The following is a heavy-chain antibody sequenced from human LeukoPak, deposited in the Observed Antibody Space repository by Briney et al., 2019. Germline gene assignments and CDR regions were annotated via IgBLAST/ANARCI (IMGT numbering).Heavy chain of an antibody. CDR1: GGSVSSSSYY. J-gene: IGHJ1*01. CDR3: ARRRYYDSTGYLD. D-gene: IGHD3-22*01. V-gene: IGHV4-39*01. CDR2: IYYNGNT. Sequence: SETLSLTCTISGGSVSSSSYYWGWIRQPPGKGLEWIGDIYYNGNTYYNASLKSRVSISVDKSNNQSSLKLTSVTAADTAVYYCARRRYYDSTGYLDWGQGTLVTVSS.